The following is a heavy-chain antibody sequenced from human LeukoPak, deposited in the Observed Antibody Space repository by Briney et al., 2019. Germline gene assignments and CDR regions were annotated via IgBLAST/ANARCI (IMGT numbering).Heavy chain of an antibody. CDR3: ARYPRLRVTTVDASDI. D-gene: IGHD4-17*01. CDR2: INPNSGGT. CDR1: GYTFTGYY. V-gene: IGHV1-2*02. J-gene: IGHJ3*02. Sequence: ASVKVSCKASGYTFTGYYMHWVRQAPGQGLEWMEWINPNSGGTNYAQKFQGRVTMTRDTSISTAYMELSRLRSDDTAVYYCARYPRLRVTTVDASDIWGQGTMVTVSS.